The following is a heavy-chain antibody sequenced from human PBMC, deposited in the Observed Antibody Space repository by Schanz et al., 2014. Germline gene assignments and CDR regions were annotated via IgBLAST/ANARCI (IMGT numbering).Heavy chain of an antibody. CDR1: GGSINSNSYY. CDR2: VFYTGTT. J-gene: IGHJ4*02. CDR3: ARHGPLAGIPLDY. D-gene: IGHD6-19*01. Sequence: QLQLQESGPGLVKPSETLSLICSVSGGSINSNSYYWGWIRQPPGKGLEWIGNVFYTGTTYTNPSRRGRPPLSVDTSNNQFSLKRPSVTAADTAVYFCARHGPLAGIPLDYWGRGTLVTVSS. V-gene: IGHV4-39*01.